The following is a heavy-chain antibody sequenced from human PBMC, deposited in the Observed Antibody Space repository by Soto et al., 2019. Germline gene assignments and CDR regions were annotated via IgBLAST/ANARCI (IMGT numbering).Heavy chain of an antibody. CDR1: GFTFSGYA. CDR3: ARESEDLTSNFDY. Sequence: GGSLRLSCAASGFTFSGYAMHWVRQASGKGLEWVGRIRSKANSYATAYAASVKGRFTISRDNAKNSLYLEMNSLRAEDTAVYYCARESEDLTSNFDYWGQGTLVTVSS. V-gene: IGHV3-73*01. J-gene: IGHJ4*02. CDR2: IRSKANSYAT.